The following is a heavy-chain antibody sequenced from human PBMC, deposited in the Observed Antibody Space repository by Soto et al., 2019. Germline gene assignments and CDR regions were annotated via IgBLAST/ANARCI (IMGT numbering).Heavy chain of an antibody. D-gene: IGHD2-2*01. CDR2: IYHSGST. Sequence: SETLSLTCAVSGYSIISGYYWGFIRQPPGKGLEWSGSIYHSGSTYYNPSLKSRVTISVDTSKNQFSLKLSSVAAADTAVYYCARGVSLSAYYFDYWCRGTLVTVSS. J-gene: IGHJ4*02. CDR3: ARGVSLSAYYFDY. CDR1: GYSIISGYY. V-gene: IGHV4-38-2*01.